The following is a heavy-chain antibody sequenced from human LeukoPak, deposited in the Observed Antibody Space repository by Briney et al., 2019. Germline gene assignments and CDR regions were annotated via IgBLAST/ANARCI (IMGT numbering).Heavy chain of an antibody. V-gene: IGHV3-21*01. CDR3: ARDSSDGGTSSYRQSDY. CDR1: GFTFNTYN. Sequence: GGSLRLSCVASGFTFNTYNMNWVRQAPGKGLEWVSSITSSSSYIYYADSVKGRFTVSRDNAKSSLYLQMNSLRDEDTAVYYCARDSSDGGTSSYRQSDYWGQGTLVTVSS. J-gene: IGHJ4*02. D-gene: IGHD3-16*02. CDR2: ITSSSSYI.